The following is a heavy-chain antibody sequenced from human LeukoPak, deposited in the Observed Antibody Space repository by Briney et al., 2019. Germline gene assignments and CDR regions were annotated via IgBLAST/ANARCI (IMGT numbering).Heavy chain of an antibody. D-gene: IGHD2/OR15-2a*01. Sequence: GGSLSLTCAASGFTFSSYDMNWVRQAPGKGLEWVSYISTRSYTKYYADSVKRRFTISRDSAKNSLYLQMNSLRDEDTAVYYCARDFFAAFDIWGQGTMVTVSS. J-gene: IGHJ3*02. CDR3: ARDFFAAFDI. CDR1: GFTFSSYD. CDR2: ISTRSYTK. V-gene: IGHV3-48*02.